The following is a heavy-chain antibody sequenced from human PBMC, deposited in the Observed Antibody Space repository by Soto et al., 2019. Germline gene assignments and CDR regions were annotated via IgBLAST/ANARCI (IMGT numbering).Heavy chain of an antibody. V-gene: IGHV1-8*01. D-gene: IGHD3-10*01. CDR2: MNPNSGNT. CDR3: ARAQRVRGFYNWFDP. Sequence: ASVKVSCKASGYTFTSYDINWVRQATGQGLEWMGWMNPNSGNTGYAQKFQGRVTMTRNTSISTAYMELSSLRSEDTAVYYCARAQRVRGFYNWFDPWGQGTLVTVSS. J-gene: IGHJ5*02. CDR1: GYTFTSYD.